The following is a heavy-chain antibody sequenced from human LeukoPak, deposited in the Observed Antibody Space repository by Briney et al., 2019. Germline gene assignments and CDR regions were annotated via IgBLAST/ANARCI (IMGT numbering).Heavy chain of an antibody. CDR3: ARETYYDYAWGSYRYAFDI. D-gene: IGHD3-16*02. J-gene: IGHJ3*02. Sequence: ASVKVSCKASGYTFTSYYMHWVRQAPGQGLEWMGIINPSGGSTSYAQKFQGRVTMTRDMSTSTVYMELSSLRSEDTAVYYCARETYYDYAWGSYRYAFDIWGQGTMVTVSS. CDR2: INPSGGST. CDR1: GYTFTSYY. V-gene: IGHV1-46*01.